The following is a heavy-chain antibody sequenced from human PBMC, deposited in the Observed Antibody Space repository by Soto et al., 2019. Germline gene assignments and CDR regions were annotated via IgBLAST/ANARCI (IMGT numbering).Heavy chain of an antibody. CDR2: IYHSGST. CDR3: ARVPDR. J-gene: IGHJ5*02. CDR1: GDSIRRAAYS. Sequence: PADTLSLTCTVSGDSIRRAAYSWSWIRQPPGKGLEWIGYIYHSGSTYYNPSLKSRVTISVDRSKNQFSLKLSSVTAADTAVYYCARVPDRWGQGTLVTVSS. D-gene: IGHD2-2*01. V-gene: IGHV4-30-2*01.